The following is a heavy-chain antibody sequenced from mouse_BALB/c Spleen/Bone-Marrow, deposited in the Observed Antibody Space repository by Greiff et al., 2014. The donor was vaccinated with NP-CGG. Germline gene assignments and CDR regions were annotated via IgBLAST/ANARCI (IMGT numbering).Heavy chain of an antibody. CDR2: ISSGSSII. CDR3: ARERTGFDY. J-gene: IGHJ2*01. D-gene: IGHD4-1*01. CDR1: GFTFSYFG. V-gene: IGHV5-17*02. Sequence: EVQLVESGGGLVQPGGSRKLSCADSGFTFSYFGMHWVRQAPEKGLEWVAYISSGSSIIYYADTVKGRFTISRDNPKNTLFLQMTSLRSEDTAMYYCARERTGFDYWGQGTTLTVSS.